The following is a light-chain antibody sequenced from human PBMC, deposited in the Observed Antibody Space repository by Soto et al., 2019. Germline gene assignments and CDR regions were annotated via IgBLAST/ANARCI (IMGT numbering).Light chain of an antibody. CDR2: DVT. CDR1: SSDVGNYNR. J-gene: IGLJ1*01. Sequence: QSALTQPPSVSGSPGQSVAISCTGTSSDVGNYNRVSWYQQPPGTAPKLMIYDVTNRPSGVPDRFSGSKSGNTASLTISGLQADDEVDYYCSSYTSSDTYVFGTGTKLTVL. V-gene: IGLV2-18*02. CDR3: SSYTSSDTYV.